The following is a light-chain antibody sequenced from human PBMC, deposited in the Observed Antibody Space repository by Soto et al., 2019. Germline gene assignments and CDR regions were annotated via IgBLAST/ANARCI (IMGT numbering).Light chain of an antibody. CDR2: GAS. CDR3: QQYGSSPPYT. V-gene: IGKV3-20*01. CDR1: QSVSRNY. J-gene: IGKJ2*01. Sequence: EIVLTQSPGTLSLSPGERATLSCRASQSVSRNYLAWYLQKPGQTPRLLIYGASNRATGIPDRFSGSGSGTYFTLTISRLEPEDFAVYYCQQYGSSPPYTFGQGTKLEIK.